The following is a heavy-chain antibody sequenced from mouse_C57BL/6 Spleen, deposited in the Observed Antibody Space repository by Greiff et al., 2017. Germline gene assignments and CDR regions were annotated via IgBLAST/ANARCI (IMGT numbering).Heavy chain of an antibody. V-gene: IGHV10-1*01. CDR2: IRSKSNNYAT. J-gene: IGHJ3*01. CDR1: GFSFNTYA. CDR3: VRLPGQGAY. Sequence: DVHLVESGGGLVQPKGSLKLSCAASGFSFNTYAMNWVRQAPGKGLEWVARIRSKSNNYATYYADSVKDRFTISRDDSESMLYLQMNNLKTEDTAMYYCVRLPGQGAYWGQGTLVTVSA. D-gene: IGHD3-3*01.